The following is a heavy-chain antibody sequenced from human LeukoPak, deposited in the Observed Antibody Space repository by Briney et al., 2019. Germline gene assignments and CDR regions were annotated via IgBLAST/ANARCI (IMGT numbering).Heavy chain of an antibody. CDR3: AKDKGVVVITIFDY. CDR1: GFIFRHYA. Sequence: GGSLRLSCSASGFIFRHYAVNWVRQSPGKGLEWVSGISGSGGSTYYADSVKGRFTISRDNSKNTLYLQMNSLRAEDTAVYYCAKDKGVVVITIFDYWGQGTLVTVSS. J-gene: IGHJ4*02. CDR2: ISGSGGST. D-gene: IGHD3-22*01. V-gene: IGHV3-23*01.